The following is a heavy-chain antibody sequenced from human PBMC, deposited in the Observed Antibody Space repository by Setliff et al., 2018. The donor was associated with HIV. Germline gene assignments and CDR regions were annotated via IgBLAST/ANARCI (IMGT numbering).Heavy chain of an antibody. V-gene: IGHV1-69*02. CDR1: RSTFNSHT. D-gene: IGHD2-2*01. CDR2: IIPILGVA. CDR3: ARAGGGATDQAFDI. J-gene: IGHJ3*02. Sequence: ASVKVSCKASRSTFNSHTINWVRQAPGQGLDWMGRIIPILGVANYAQRFQGKVTITADKSTSTAYMELTSLRSDDSAVYYCARAGGGATDQAFDIWGQGTMVTVSS.